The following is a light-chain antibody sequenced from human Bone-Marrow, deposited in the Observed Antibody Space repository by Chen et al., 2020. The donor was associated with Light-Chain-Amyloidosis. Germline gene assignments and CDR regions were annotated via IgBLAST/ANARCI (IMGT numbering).Light chain of an antibody. CDR3: QVWDRSSDRPV. CDR1: NIGSTS. CDR2: DDS. V-gene: IGLV3-21*02. J-gene: IGLJ3*02. Sequence: SYVLTQPSSVVVAQAQTATIACGGNNIGSTSVHWYQQTPGQAPLLVVYDDSHRPSGIPERLSGSNSGNTATLTISRVEAGDEADYYCQVWDRSSDRPVFGGGTKLTVL.